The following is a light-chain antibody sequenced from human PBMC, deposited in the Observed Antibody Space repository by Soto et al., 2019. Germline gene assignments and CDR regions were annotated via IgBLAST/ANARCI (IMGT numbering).Light chain of an antibody. CDR1: QSVSNN. V-gene: IGKV3-15*01. J-gene: IGKJ4*01. CDR2: HAS. CDR3: QQYNEWPLT. Sequence: EIVMTQSPAPLSVSPGERATLSCRASQSVSNNLAWYQQKPGQAPRLLIYHASTGATGIPARFSGSGSGTELTLTISSVQSEDFAVYYCQQYNEWPLTFGGGTKVEIK.